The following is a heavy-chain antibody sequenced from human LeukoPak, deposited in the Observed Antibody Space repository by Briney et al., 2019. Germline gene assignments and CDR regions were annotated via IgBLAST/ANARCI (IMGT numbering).Heavy chain of an antibody. V-gene: IGHV4-30-2*01. CDR2: IYHSGST. Sequence: SETLSLTCTVSGGSISSGGYYWSWIRQPPGKGLEWIGYIYHSGSTYYNPSLKSRVTISVDRSKNQFSLKLSSVTAADTAVYYCARDQIVVVPAAIGRGSYYYYYMDVWGKGTTVTVSS. D-gene: IGHD2-2*02. CDR3: ARDQIVVVPAAIGRGSYYYYYMDV. J-gene: IGHJ6*03. CDR1: GGSISSGGYY.